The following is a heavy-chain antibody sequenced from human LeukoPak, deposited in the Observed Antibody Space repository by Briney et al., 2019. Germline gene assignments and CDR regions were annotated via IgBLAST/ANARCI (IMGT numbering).Heavy chain of an antibody. CDR3: ARGYGSGSRDF. V-gene: IGHV4-59*08. CDR2: IYFTGNT. CDR1: GCSISPFY. D-gene: IGHD3-10*01. J-gene: IGHJ3*01. Sequence: SETLSLTCPVAGCSISPFYWGWIRQPPGKGLEWIGYIYFTGNTNYKPSLKSRVTMSVDTSKNQFSLNLKFVTAEDTAVYYCARGYGSGSRDFGGQGTMVIVSS.